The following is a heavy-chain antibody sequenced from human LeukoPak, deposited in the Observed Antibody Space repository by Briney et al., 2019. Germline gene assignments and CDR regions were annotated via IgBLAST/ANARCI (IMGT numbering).Heavy chain of an antibody. V-gene: IGHV3-48*01. CDR2: ISSSSSNI. D-gene: IGHD2-2*03. CDR1: GFTFSSNN. Sequence: GGSLRLSCAASGFTFSSNNMNWVRQAPGKGLEWVSYISSSSSNIYYADSVKGRFTISRDNARNSLYLQMSSLRAEDTAVYYCARVDMGNYYYMDVWGKGTTVTVSS. CDR3: ARVDMGNYYYMDV. J-gene: IGHJ6*03.